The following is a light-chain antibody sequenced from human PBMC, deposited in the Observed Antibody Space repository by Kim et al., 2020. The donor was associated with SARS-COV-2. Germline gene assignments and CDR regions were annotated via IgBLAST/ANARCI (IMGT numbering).Light chain of an antibody. CDR3: QTWGTAIRV. J-gene: IGLJ3*02. Sequence: SVKLTCTLSSGHRSYAIAWHQQQPDKGPRYLMKLNSDGSHNKGDGIPDRFSGSSSGAERYLTISSLQSEDEADYYCQTWGTAIRVFGGGTQLTVL. CDR2: LNSDGSH. CDR1: SGHRSYA. V-gene: IGLV4-69*01.